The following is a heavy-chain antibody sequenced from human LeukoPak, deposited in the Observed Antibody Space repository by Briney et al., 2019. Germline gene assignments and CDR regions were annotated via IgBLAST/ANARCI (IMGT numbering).Heavy chain of an antibody. CDR3: ARGLNSGDYAFDI. V-gene: IGHV5-51*01. D-gene: IGHD3-10*01. J-gene: IGHJ3*02. CDR1: GFTFTNYW. CDR2: IYPGDSDT. Sequence: GESLKISCKGSGFTFTNYWIAWVRQMPGKGLEWMGIIYPGDSDTRYSPSFQGQVTISADKSISTAYLQWSSLKASDTAMYYCARGLNSGDYAFDIWGQGTMVTVSS.